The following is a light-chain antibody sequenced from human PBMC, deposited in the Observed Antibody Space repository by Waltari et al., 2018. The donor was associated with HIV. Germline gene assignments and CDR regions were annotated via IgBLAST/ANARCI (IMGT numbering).Light chain of an antibody. CDR1: SSDVGGYKY. CDR2: EVD. V-gene: IGLV2-14*03. Sequence: QSALTQPASMSGSPGQSITMSCTGSSSDVGGYKYVSWYQQRPGEAPKGIMFEVDKRPSGLSSRFSGSKSGNTASLTISGLQAEDEADYYCCSYAGSYVFGTGTKVTVL. J-gene: IGLJ1*01. CDR3: CSYAGSYV.